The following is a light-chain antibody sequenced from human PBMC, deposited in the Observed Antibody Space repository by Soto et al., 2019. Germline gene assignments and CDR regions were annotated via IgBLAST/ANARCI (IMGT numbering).Light chain of an antibody. J-gene: IGKJ1*01. CDR2: GTS. V-gene: IGKV3-20*01. Sequence: EIVLTQSPGTLSLSPGERATLSCRASQSVKNSYLAWFQQKPDQAPRLLIYGTSTRATGIPDRFTGRGSRTDFTLSISRLEPEDFAMYFCQQYGVSPWTFGQGTKVDIK. CDR1: QSVKNSY. CDR3: QQYGVSPWT.